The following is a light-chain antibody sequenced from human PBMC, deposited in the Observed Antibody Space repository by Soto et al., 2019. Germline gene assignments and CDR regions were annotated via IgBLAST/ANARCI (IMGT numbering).Light chain of an antibody. V-gene: IGLV3-27*01. CDR2: KAT. J-gene: IGLJ3*02. CDR1: LLAKTY. Sequence: SYELTQPSSVSVSPGQTARITCSGDLLAKTYARWFHQRPGQAPVLLIYKATERPSGIPERFSGSSSGSTVTLTISGAQVDDEGDYYCYSATDDHVVLFGGGTKVTVL. CDR3: YSATDDHVVL.